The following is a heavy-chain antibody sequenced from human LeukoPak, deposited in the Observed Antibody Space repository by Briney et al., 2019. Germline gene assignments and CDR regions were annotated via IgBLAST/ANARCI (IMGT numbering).Heavy chain of an antibody. CDR3: ARDNSVRDEAWWFNP. V-gene: IGHV4-4*07. CDR1: GNSFGDYY. Sequence: PSETLSLTCTVSGNSFGDYYWSWIRQPAGKGLEWIGRIYTSGSTTYNPSLKSRVTMSVDTSKSQFSLNLMSVTAADTAVYYCARDNSVRDEAWWFNPWGQGTLVTVSS. D-gene: IGHD5-24*01. CDR2: IYTSGST. J-gene: IGHJ5*02.